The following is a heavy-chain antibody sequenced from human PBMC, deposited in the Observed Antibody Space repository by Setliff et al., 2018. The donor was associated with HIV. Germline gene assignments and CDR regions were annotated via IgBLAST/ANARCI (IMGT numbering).Heavy chain of an antibody. Sequence: ASVKVSCKASGYTFINFGITWVRQAPGQGLEWVGYISGYNGNTKYAQNVQGRGTMTTDTSTSTAYMELRSLRYDNTAVYYCARDPRSGYDSDTAMVTVYYYYMDVWGKGTTVTVSS. V-gene: IGHV1-18*04. D-gene: IGHD5-18*01. J-gene: IGHJ6*03. CDR3: ARDPRSGYDSDTAMVTVYYYYMDV. CDR1: GYTFINFG. CDR2: ISGYNGNT.